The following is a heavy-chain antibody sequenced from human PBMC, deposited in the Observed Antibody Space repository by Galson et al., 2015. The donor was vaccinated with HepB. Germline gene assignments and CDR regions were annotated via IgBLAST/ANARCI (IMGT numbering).Heavy chain of an antibody. D-gene: IGHD1-26*01. CDR1: GGTFSSYA. CDR2: IIPIFGTA. V-gene: IGHV1-69*06. CDR3: ARVPTLYSGSSNEGLYGMDV. Sequence: SVKVSCKASGGTFSSYAISWVRQAPGQGLEWMGGIIPIFGTANYAQKFQGRVTITADKSTSTAYMELSSLRSEDTAVYYCARVPTLYSGSSNEGLYGMDVWGQGTTVTVSS. J-gene: IGHJ6*02.